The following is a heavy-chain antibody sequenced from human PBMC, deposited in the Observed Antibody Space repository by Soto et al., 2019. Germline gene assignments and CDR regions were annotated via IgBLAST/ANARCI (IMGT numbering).Heavy chain of an antibody. CDR1: GFTFSSYA. CDR3: AKGIIRYCSSTSCYSDYYGMDV. Sequence: GGSLRLSCAASGFTFSSYAMSWVRQAPGKGLEWVSAISGSGGSTYYADSVKGRFTISRDNSKNTLYLQMNSLRAEDTAVYYCAKGIIRYCSSTSCYSDYYGMDVWGQGTTVTVSS. V-gene: IGHV3-23*01. D-gene: IGHD2-2*01. J-gene: IGHJ6*02. CDR2: ISGSGGST.